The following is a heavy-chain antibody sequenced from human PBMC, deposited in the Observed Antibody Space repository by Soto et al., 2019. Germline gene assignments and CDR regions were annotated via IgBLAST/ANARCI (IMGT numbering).Heavy chain of an antibody. CDR1: VYTFTCYY. CDR2: INPNSGGT. D-gene: IGHD3-3*01. J-gene: IGHJ4*02. V-gene: IGHV1-2*02. Sequence: XSVKVSCKASVYTFTCYYMHWVRQAPGQGLEWMGWINPNSGGTNYAQKFQGRVTMTRDTSISTAYMELSRLRSDDTAVYYCARGFYTGSSDYWGQGTLVTVSS. CDR3: ARGFYTGSSDY.